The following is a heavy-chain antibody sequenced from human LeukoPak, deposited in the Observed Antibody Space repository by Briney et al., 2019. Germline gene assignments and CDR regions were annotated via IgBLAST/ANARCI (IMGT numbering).Heavy chain of an antibody. D-gene: IGHD4-17*01. CDR1: GGSFSGYY. J-gene: IGHJ2*01. V-gene: IGHV4-34*01. CDR3: ARGKTVTTGETSQKLWYFDL. Sequence: SVTLSLTCAVYGGSFSGYYWGWLRHPPGKGLEWIGEINHSRSTNYNPSLKSRVTISVDTSKNQFSLKLSSVTAADTAVYYCARGKTVTTGETSQKLWYFDLWGRGTLVTVSS. CDR2: INHSRST.